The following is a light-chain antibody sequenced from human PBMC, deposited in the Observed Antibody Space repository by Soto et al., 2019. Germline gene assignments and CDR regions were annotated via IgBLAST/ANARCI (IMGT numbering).Light chain of an antibody. CDR3: QQYNNWPYT. CDR2: GAS. CDR1: HSVSNT. Sequence: IVMTQSPATLSVSPGERVTLPCRASHSVSNTLAWYQQKPGRAPRLLIYGASSRATGIPARFSGSGSGTEFTLTISSLQSEDFAVYYCQQYNNWPYTFGQGTKV. V-gene: IGKV3-15*01. J-gene: IGKJ2*01.